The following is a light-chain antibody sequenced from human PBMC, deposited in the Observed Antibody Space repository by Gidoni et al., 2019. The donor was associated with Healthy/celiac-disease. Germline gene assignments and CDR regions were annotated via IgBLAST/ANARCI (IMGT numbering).Light chain of an antibody. CDR3: QQYEPKT. CDR2: GAS. CDR1: QSVSSSY. Sequence: EIVLTQSPGTLSLSPGERATLYCRASQSVSSSYLAWYQQKPGQAPRLLIYGASSRAPGIPVSFSGCVSWTDFTLTISRLEPEDFAVYYCQQYEPKTFGQGTKVEIK. J-gene: IGKJ1*01. V-gene: IGKV3-20*01.